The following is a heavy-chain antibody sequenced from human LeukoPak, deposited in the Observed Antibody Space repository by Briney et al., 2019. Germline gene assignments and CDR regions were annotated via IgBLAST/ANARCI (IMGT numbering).Heavy chain of an antibody. CDR1: GLTFSSYW. CDR2: INSDGSST. J-gene: IGHJ4*02. Sequence: GGSLRLSCPASGLTFSSYWMHWVRQAPGKGLVWVSRINSDGSSTSYADSVKGRFTISRDKAKNTLYLQMNSLRAEDTAVYYCARGMGALGPIDYWGQGTLVTVSS. CDR3: ARGMGALGPIDY. D-gene: IGHD2-8*01. V-gene: IGHV3-74*01.